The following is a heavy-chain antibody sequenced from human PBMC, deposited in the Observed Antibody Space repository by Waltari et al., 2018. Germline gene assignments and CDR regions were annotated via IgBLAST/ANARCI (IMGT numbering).Heavy chain of an antibody. J-gene: IGHJ4*02. D-gene: IGHD3-3*01. CDR3: ARSCDFWSGYYLYCLDY. CDR2: ISEYNGNT. CDR1: GYTFTSYG. Sequence: QVQLVQSGAEVKKPGASVKVSCKASGYTFTSYGISWVRQAPGQGLEWMGWISEYNGNTNYAQKLQGRVTMTTDTSTSTAYMEMRSLRSDDTAGYYCARSCDFWSGYYLYCLDYWGQGTLVTVSS. V-gene: IGHV1-18*01.